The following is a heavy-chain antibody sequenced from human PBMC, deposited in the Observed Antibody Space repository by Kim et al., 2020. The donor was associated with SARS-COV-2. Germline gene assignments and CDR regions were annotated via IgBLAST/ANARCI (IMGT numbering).Heavy chain of an antibody. J-gene: IGHJ4*02. D-gene: IGHD6-19*01. CDR3: AKGGSGWAHNFDY. V-gene: IGHV3-23*01. Sequence: YADSVKGRFTISRDNSKNTLYLQMNSLRAEDTAVYYCAKGGSGWAHNFDYWGQGTLVTVSS.